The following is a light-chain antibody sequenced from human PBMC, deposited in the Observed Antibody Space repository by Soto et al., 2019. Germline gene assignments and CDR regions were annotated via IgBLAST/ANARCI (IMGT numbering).Light chain of an antibody. CDR1: QNINKY. J-gene: IGKJ2*01. CDR2: GAS. Sequence: DIQVTQSPSSLSASVGDRVSITCRARQNINKYLNWYQQKPGKAPEVLIYGASSLQSGSPSRFSGSGSGTEFTLTITSLRPEDFATYYCQQSFSTPQLFGQGTKLEI. V-gene: IGKV1-39*01. CDR3: QQSFSTPQL.